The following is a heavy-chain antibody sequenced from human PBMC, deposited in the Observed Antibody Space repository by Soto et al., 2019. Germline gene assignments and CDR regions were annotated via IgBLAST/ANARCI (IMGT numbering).Heavy chain of an antibody. Sequence: ASVKVSCKASGYTFTGYYMHWVRQAPGQGLEWMGWINPNSGGTNYAQKFQGRVTMTRDTSISTAYMELSRLRSDDTAVYYCARDGYSYGYGYFDYWGQGTRVTVSS. J-gene: IGHJ4*02. CDR1: GYTFTGYY. D-gene: IGHD5-18*01. CDR2: INPNSGGT. CDR3: ARDGYSYGYGYFDY. V-gene: IGHV1-2*02.